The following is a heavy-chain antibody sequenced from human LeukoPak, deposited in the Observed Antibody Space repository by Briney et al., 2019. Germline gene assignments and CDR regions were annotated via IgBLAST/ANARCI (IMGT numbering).Heavy chain of an antibody. D-gene: IGHD3-22*01. CDR3: AKDMTATYYYDSSTAFDI. Sequence: GGSLRLSCAASGFTFSSNYMSWVRQAPGKGLEWVSGISWNSGSIGYADSVKGRFTISRDNAKNSLYLRMNSLRAEDTALYYCAKDMTATYYYDSSTAFDIWGQGTMVTVSS. J-gene: IGHJ3*02. CDR1: GFTFSSNY. V-gene: IGHV3-9*01. CDR2: ISWNSGSI.